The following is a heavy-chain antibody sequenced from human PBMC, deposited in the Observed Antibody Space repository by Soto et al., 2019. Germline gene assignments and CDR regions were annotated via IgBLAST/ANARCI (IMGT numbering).Heavy chain of an antibody. D-gene: IGHD3-9*01. CDR2: IYYSGST. CDR1: GYSISSGYY. J-gene: IGHJ4*02. Sequence: SETLSLTCAVSGYSISSGYYWSWIRQSPGKGLEFIGYIYYSGSTFYNPSLKSRVTISVDTSKNQFSLNLSSVTAADTAVYYCARFQGGSRYFDYWGQGTVVTVSS. V-gene: IGHV4-30-4*01. CDR3: ARFQGGSRYFDY.